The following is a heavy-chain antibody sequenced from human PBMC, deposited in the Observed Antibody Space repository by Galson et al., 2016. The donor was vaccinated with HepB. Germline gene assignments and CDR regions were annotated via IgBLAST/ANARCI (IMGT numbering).Heavy chain of an antibody. J-gene: IGHJ4*02. CDR3: AREQNGSYLAY. CDR1: GDSVSSGPYS. V-gene: IGHV4-61*01. D-gene: IGHD1-26*01. Sequence: SETLSLTCTVSGDSVSSGPYSWSWIRQPPGKGLEWIGFVYYTGTTNYNPSLKSRVTISRDTSNNQYPLKLNSVTAADTAIYYCAREQNGSYLAYWGQGMLVTVSS. CDR2: VYYTGTT.